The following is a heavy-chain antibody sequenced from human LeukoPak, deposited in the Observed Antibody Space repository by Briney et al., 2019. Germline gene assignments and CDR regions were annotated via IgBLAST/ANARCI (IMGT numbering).Heavy chain of an antibody. CDR3: ASYRAELAGLGY. CDR1: GFTFSSYW. D-gene: IGHD3-16*02. J-gene: IGHJ4*02. CDR2: IKEDGSEK. V-gene: IGHV3-7*01. Sequence: GGSLRLSCAASGFTFSSYWMSWVRQAPGKGLEWVANIKEDGSEKYYVDSVKGRFTISRDHAKNSLYLQMNSLRAEDTAVYYCASYRAELAGLGYWGQGTLVTVSS.